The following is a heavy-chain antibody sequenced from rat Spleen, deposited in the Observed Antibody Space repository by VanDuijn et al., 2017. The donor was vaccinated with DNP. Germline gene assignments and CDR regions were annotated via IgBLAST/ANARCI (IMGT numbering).Heavy chain of an antibody. CDR2: IIYDVSRT. Sequence: EVQLIESGGGLVQPGRSLKLSCAASGFTFDNYYMAWVRQAPKKGLEWVATIIYDVSRTYYRDSVKGRFTISRDNAKSTLYLQMDSLRSEDTATDYSATQGQLGITWFAYGGLRTLVTVSS. CDR1: GFTFDNYY. V-gene: IGHV5S10*01. D-gene: IGHD1-10*01. J-gene: IGHJ3*01. CDR3: ATQGQLGITWFAY.